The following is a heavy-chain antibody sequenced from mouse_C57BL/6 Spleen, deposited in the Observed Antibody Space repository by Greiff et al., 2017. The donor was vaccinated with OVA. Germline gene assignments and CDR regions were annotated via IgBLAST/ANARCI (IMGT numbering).Heavy chain of an antibody. J-gene: IGHJ3*01. CDR3: ARYDYDGIAY. D-gene: IGHD2-4*01. Sequence: EVQLVESGGGLVKPGGSLKLSCAASGFTFSDYGMHWVRQAPEKGLEWVAYISGGSSTIYYADTVKGRFTISRDNAKNTLFLQMTSLRSEDTAMYYCARYDYDGIAYWGQGTLVTVSA. V-gene: IGHV5-17*01. CDR2: ISGGSSTI. CDR1: GFTFSDYG.